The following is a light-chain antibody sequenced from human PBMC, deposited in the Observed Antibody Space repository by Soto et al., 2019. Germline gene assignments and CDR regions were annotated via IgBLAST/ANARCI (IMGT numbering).Light chain of an antibody. CDR2: RNN. V-gene: IGLV1-47*01. J-gene: IGLJ3*02. CDR3: AARDDSLSGHWV. CDR1: SSNIGSEY. Sequence: QSVLTQPPSASGTPGQRVTISCSGSSSNIGSEYVVWYQHLPGTAPKLLIYRNNQRPSGVPDRFAGSKSGTSASLAISGLRSEAEADYYCAARDDSLSGHWVFGGRTQLTVL.